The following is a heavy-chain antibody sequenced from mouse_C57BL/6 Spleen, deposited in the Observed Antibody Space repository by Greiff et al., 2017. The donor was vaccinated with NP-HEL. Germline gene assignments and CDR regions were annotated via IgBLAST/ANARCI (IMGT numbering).Heavy chain of an antibody. J-gene: IGHJ3*01. Sequence: QVQLQQPGAELVRPGSSVKLSCKASGYTFTSYWMDWVKQRPGQGLEWIGNIYPSDSETHYNQKFKDKATLTVDKSSSTAYMQLSSLTSEDSAVYYCARRGHTAQAPFAYWGQGTLVTVSA. CDR3: ARRGHTAQAPFAY. CDR2: IYPSDSET. CDR1: GYTFTSYW. D-gene: IGHD3-2*02. V-gene: IGHV1-61*01.